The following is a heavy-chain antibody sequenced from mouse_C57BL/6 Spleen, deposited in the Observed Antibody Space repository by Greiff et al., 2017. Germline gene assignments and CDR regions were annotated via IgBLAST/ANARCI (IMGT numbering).Heavy chain of an antibody. V-gene: IGHV1-55*01. Sequence: VQLQQSGAELVKPGASVQMSCQASGYTFTSSWITWVKQRPGQGLEWIGDIYPGRGSTNYNEKFKSKATLPVATSSSTASLQLSSLTSEDSAFYFCARSNDGYTPWFACWGQETLVTVSA. CDR3: ARSNDGYTPWFAC. CDR1: GYTFTSSW. CDR2: IYPGRGST. J-gene: IGHJ3*01. D-gene: IGHD2-3*01.